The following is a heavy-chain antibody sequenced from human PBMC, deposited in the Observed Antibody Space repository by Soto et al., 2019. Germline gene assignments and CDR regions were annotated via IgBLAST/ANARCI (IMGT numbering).Heavy chain of an antibody. CDR1: GFIFRTYG. D-gene: IGHD3-10*01. CDR3: GRAIGRGIIRD. CDR2: IYSSGTFI. J-gene: IGHJ4*02. Sequence: EVQLVESGGGLVKPGGSLRLSCTASGFIFRTYGMTWVRQAPGKGLEWVSSIYSSGTFIYYADSVKGRFTISRDYDKLSRFLQMNRLRAEDTAVYYCGRAIGRGIIRDWGQGTLVTVSS. V-gene: IGHV3-21*01.